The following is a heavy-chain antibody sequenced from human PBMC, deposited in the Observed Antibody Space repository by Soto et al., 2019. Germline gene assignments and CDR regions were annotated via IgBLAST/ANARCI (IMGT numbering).Heavy chain of an antibody. D-gene: IGHD1-1*01. J-gene: IGHJ6*04. Sequence: GGSLRLSCAASGFTVSSNYMSWVRQAPGKGLEWVSVIYSGGSTYYADSVKGRFTISRDNSKNTLYLQMNSLRAEDTAVYYCARDSGTPPYYYGMDVWGKGTTVTVAS. CDR2: IYSGGST. V-gene: IGHV3-53*01. CDR1: GFTVSSNY. CDR3: ARDSGTPPYYYGMDV.